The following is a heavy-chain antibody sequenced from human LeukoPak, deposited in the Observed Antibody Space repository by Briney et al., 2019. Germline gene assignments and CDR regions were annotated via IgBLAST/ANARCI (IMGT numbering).Heavy chain of an antibody. CDR2: IYPGYSDT. D-gene: IGHD1-26*01. CDR3: ARGEVGATFVNHFDY. V-gene: IGHV5-51*01. CDR1: GYSFTSYW. Sequence: GESLKISCQGSGYSFTSYWIGWVRQMPAKGLEWMGIIYPGYSDTRYSPSFQGQVTISADKSISTAYLQWSSLKASDTAMYYCARGEVGATFVNHFDYWGQGTLVTVSP. J-gene: IGHJ4*02.